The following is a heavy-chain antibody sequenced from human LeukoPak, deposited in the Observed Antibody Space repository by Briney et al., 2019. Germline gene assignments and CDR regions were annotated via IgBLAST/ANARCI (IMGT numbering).Heavy chain of an antibody. V-gene: IGHV3-64D*06. D-gene: IGHD3-10*01. CDR1: GFTFSGYA. J-gene: IGHJ4*02. Sequence: GGSLRLSCSASGFTFSGYAMYWVRQAPGKGLEYVSAISGNGGSIYYADSVKGRFTISRDNSKNTLYLQMSSLRAEDTAVYYCVRGFTYYYGSGSYVDYWGQGTLVTVSS. CDR3: VRGFTYYYGSGSYVDY. CDR2: ISGNGGSI.